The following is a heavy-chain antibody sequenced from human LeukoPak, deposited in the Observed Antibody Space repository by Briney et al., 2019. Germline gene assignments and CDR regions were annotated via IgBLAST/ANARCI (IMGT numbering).Heavy chain of an antibody. CDR1: GLTFSNYC. D-gene: IGHD5-18*01. V-gene: IGHV3-23*01. CDR2: ISISGSST. CDR3: AKDPRIQGYDYGTVLDY. J-gene: IGHJ4*02. Sequence: PGGSLRLSCAASGLTFSNYCMSWVRHAPGKGLECLLGISISGSSTYYKDSVKGQLTISRDNSKNTLYLQMNSLRAEDTAVYYCAKDPRIQGYDYGTVLDYWGQGTLVTVSS.